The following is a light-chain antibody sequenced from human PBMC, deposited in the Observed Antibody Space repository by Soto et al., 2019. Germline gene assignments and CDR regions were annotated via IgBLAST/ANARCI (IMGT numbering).Light chain of an antibody. CDR2: AAS. J-gene: IGKJ1*01. Sequence: DIQMTQSPSSLSASVGDRVTITCRASQVIGNFLAWYQQKPGKVPKLLIYAASTLQSGVPSRFSGSGSGTDFTLTISSLQPEDFASYYCQKYNSAPWTFGQGTKVEIK. CDR1: QVIGNF. CDR3: QKYNSAPWT. V-gene: IGKV1-27*01.